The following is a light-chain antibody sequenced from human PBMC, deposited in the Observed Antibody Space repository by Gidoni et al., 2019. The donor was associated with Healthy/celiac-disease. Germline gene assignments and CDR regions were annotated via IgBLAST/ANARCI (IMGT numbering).Light chain of an antibody. J-gene: IGKJ2*01. CDR2: DAS. V-gene: IGKV1-13*02. CDR1: QGISSA. CDR3: QQFNSYPYT. Sequence: AIQLTQSPSSLSASVGDRVTITCRASQGISSALAWYQQKPGKAPKLLIYDASSLESGVPSRFSGSVSGTDFTLTISSLQPEDFATYSCQQFNSYPYTFGQGTKLEIK.